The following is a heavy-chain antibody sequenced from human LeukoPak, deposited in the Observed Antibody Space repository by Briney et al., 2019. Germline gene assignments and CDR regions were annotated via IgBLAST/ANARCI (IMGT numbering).Heavy chain of an antibody. D-gene: IGHD3-10*01. J-gene: IGHJ5*02. Sequence: PSETLSLTCTVSGGSISSYYWSWIRQPPGKGLEWIGYIYYSGSTYYNPSLKSRVTISVDTSKNQFSLKLSSVTAADTAVYYCARVEALYGSGTMGWFDPWGQGTLVTVSS. CDR2: IYYSGST. V-gene: IGHV4-59*12. CDR1: GGSISSYY. CDR3: ARVEALYGSGTMGWFDP.